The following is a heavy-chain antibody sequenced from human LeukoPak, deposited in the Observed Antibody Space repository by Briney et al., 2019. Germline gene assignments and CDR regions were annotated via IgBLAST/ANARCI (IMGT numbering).Heavy chain of an antibody. CDR2: INPSGGST. CDR1: GYTFTSYY. Sequence: ASVKVSCKASGYTFTSYYMHWVRQAPGQGLEWMGIINPSGGSTSYAQKFQGRVTMTRDTSTSTVYMELRSLRSDDTAVYYCARDMFPYILGYCTSAYCHANWLDSWGQGTPVTVSS. CDR3: ARDMFPYILGYCTSAYCHANWLDS. J-gene: IGHJ5*01. V-gene: IGHV1-46*01. D-gene: IGHD2-2*01.